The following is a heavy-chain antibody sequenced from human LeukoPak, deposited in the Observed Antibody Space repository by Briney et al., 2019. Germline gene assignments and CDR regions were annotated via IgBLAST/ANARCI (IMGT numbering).Heavy chain of an antibody. J-gene: IGHJ5*02. CDR2: IKQDGSEK. D-gene: IGHD6-19*01. V-gene: IGHV3-7*03. CDR1: GFTFSSSW. CDR3: ALGRGGWYFWFDP. Sequence: PGGSLRLSCAASGFTFSSSWMNWVRQAPGKGLEWVANIKQDGSEKYYVDSVKGRFTISRDNAKNSLYLQMNSLRAEDTALYYCALGRGGWYFWFDPWGQGTLVTVSS.